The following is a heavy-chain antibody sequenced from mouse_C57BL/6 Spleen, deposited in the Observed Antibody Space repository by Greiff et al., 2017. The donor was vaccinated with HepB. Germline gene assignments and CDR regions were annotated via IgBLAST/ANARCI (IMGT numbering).Heavy chain of an antibody. J-gene: IGHJ2*01. CDR1: GFTFSDYY. V-gene: IGHV5-12*01. Sequence: DVKLVESGGGLVQPGGSLKLSCAASGFTFSDYYMYWVRQTPEKRLEWVAYISNGGGSTYYPDTVKGRFTISRDNAKNTLYLQMSRLKSEDTAMYYCARGYDYYFDYWGQGTTLTVSS. CDR3: ARGYDYYFDY. D-gene: IGHD2-4*01. CDR2: ISNGGGST.